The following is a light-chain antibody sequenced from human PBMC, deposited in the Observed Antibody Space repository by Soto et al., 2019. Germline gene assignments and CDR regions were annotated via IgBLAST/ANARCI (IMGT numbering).Light chain of an antibody. V-gene: IGKV4-1*01. Sequence: DIVMTQSPDSLAVSLGERATINCKSSQSVFSNSNNKNCIAWYQQKSGQPPNLLIYWASSRESGVPDRFSGGGSGTDFTLTISSLQAEDVATYYCQHYYSIPWTFGQGTRVEIK. CDR1: QSVFSNSNNKNC. J-gene: IGKJ1*01. CDR2: WAS. CDR3: QHYYSIPWT.